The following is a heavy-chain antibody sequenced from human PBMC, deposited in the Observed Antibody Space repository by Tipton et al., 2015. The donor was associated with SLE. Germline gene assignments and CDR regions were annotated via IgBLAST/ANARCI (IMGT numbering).Heavy chain of an antibody. V-gene: IGHV4-34*01. CDR1: GGSFSGYY. CDR2: INHSGST. CDR3: ASSLGTRGEY. J-gene: IGHJ4*02. Sequence: TLSLTCAVYGGSFSGYYWSWIRQPPGKGLEWIGEINHSGSTNYNPSLKSRVTISVDTSKNQFSLKLSSVTAADTAVYYCASSLGTRGEYWGQGTLVTVSS. D-gene: IGHD7-27*01.